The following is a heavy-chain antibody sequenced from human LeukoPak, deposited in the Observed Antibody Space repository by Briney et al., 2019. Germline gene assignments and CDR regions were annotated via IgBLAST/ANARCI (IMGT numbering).Heavy chain of an antibody. CDR2: INHSGST. D-gene: IGHD2-15*01. Sequence: PSETLSLTCAVYGGSFSGYYWSWIRQPPGKGLEWIGEINHSGSTNYNPSLKSRVTISVDTSKNQFSLKLSSVTAADTAVYYCARENCSGGSCSAFDYWGQGTLVTVSS. CDR1: GGSFSGYY. CDR3: ARENCSGGSCSAFDY. J-gene: IGHJ4*02. V-gene: IGHV4-34*01.